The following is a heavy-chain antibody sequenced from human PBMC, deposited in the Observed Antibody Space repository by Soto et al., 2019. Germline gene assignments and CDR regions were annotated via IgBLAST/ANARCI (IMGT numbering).Heavy chain of an antibody. Sequence: TGGSLRLSCVASGFTFRSYGMHWVRQAPGKGLEWVAIIWYDGSNKYYSDSVKGRFTISRDNSKDTLYLDMNSLRVEDTAVYYCVRDRWLGSGEGGDDYWGQGTLVTVSS. V-gene: IGHV3-33*01. D-gene: IGHD6-19*01. CDR1: GFTFRSYG. CDR2: IWYDGSNK. J-gene: IGHJ4*02. CDR3: VRDRWLGSGEGGDDY.